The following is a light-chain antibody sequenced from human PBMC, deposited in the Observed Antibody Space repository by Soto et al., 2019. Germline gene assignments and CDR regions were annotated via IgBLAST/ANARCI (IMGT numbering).Light chain of an antibody. J-gene: IGKJ2*01. V-gene: IGKV3-20*01. CDR3: QHYDNSLYT. CDR1: QSVSSSY. CDR2: AAS. Sequence: EIVLTQSPGTLSLSPGERATLSSRASQSVSSSYLAWYQQKPGQPPRLLLYAASSRATGIPDRFSGSGSGTDSPLTISILDPEDVAEYYLQHYDNSLYTFGQGTKLEIK.